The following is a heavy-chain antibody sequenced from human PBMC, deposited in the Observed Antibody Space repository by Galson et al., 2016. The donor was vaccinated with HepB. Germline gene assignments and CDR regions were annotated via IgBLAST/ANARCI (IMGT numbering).Heavy chain of an antibody. CDR3: ATGYVNTWYVDS. CDR1: GDTFSKHG. D-gene: IGHD1-14*01. Sequence: SVKVSCKGSGDTFSKHGINWVRRAPGQGLEWMGSIIPIIGNTDYAQKFRGRVTITADASINTGHMELSGLTFEDTAVYYCATGYVNTWYVDSWGQGTLVTVSS. J-gene: IGHJ4*02. CDR2: IIPIIGNT. V-gene: IGHV1-69*11.